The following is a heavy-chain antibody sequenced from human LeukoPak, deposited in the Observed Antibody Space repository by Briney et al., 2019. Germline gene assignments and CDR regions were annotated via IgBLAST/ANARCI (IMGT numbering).Heavy chain of an antibody. CDR3: ARARYDYVWGSYRSYPYYFDY. V-gene: IGHV3-21*01. J-gene: IGHJ4*02. D-gene: IGHD3-16*02. CDR2: ISSSSSYI. Sequence: AGGSLRLSCAASGFTFSSYSMNWVRQAPGKGLEWVSSISSSSSYIYYADSVKGRFTISRDNAKNSLYLQMNSLRAEDTAVYYCARARYDYVWGSYRSYPYYFDYWGQGTLVTVSS. CDR1: GFTFSSYS.